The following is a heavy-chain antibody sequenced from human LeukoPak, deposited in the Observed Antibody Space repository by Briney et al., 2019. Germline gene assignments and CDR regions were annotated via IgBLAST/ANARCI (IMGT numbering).Heavy chain of an antibody. D-gene: IGHD6-19*01. CDR1: GFTFSSYA. V-gene: IGHV3-15*01. J-gene: IGHJ4*02. CDR2: IKSKTDGGTT. CDR3: TTSYSSGWLIDY. Sequence: GGSLRLSCAASGFTFSSYAMSWVRQAPGKGLEWVGRIKSKTDGGTTDYAAPVKGRFTISRDDSKNTLYLQMNSLKTEDTAVYYCTTSYSSGWLIDYWGQGTLVTVSS.